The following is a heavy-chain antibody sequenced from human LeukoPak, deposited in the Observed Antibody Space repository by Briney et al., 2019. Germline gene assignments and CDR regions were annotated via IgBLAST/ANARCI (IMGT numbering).Heavy chain of an antibody. J-gene: IGHJ4*02. CDR2: INSDGSST. V-gene: IGHV3-74*01. Sequence: GGSLRLSCAASGFTFSSYSMNWVRQAPGKGLVWVSRINSDGSSTSYADSVKGRFTISRDNAKNTLYLQMNSLRAEDTAVYYCAREGMNDYGDYADYWGQGTPVTVSS. CDR3: AREGMNDYGDYADY. CDR1: GFTFSSYS. D-gene: IGHD4-17*01.